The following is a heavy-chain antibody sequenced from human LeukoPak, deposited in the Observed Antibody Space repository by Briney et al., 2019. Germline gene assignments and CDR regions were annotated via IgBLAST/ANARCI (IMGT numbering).Heavy chain of an antibody. D-gene: IGHD1-1*01. CDR2: INWDGGST. V-gene: IGHV3-20*04. CDR1: GFTFDEYG. J-gene: IGHJ6*03. Sequence: PGGSLRLSCAASGFTFDEYGMSWVRQAPGKGLEWVSSINWDGGSTAYADSVQGRFTISRDNAKNTLYLQMNSLRAEDTAVYYCAKGGTRHMDVWGKGTTVTVSS. CDR3: AKGGTRHMDV.